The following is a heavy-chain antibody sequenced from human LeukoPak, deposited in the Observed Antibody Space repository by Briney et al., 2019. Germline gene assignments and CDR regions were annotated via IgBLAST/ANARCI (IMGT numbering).Heavy chain of an antibody. V-gene: IGHV1-69*04. CDR1: GDTFSNYP. CDR3: ARVLAVVTNWFDP. J-gene: IGHJ5*02. CDR2: IIPILGIA. D-gene: IGHD6-19*01. Sequence: ASVKVSCKTSGDTFSNYPITWVRQAPGQGLEWMGRIIPILGIANYAQKFQGRVTITADKSTGTAYMELSSLRSEDTAVYYCARVLAVVTNWFDPWGQGTLVTVSS.